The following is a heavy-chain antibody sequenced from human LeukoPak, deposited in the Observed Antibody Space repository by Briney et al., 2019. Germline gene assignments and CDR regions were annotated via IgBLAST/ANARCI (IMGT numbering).Heavy chain of an antibody. Sequence: PGGSLRLSCAASGFTFSSYWMHWVRQAPGKGLVWVSRINSDGSSTSYADSVKGRFTISRDNAKNTLYLQMNSLRAEDTAVYYCARDHYGYGWGSYRFDYWGQGTLVTVSS. CDR3: ARDHYGYGWGSYRFDY. D-gene: IGHD3-16*02. CDR1: GFTFSSYW. CDR2: INSDGSST. J-gene: IGHJ4*02. V-gene: IGHV3-74*01.